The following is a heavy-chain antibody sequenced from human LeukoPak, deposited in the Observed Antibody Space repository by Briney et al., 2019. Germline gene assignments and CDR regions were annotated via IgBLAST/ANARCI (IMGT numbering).Heavy chain of an antibody. CDR2: INSGGNT. J-gene: IGHJ5*02. CDR3: AREVNWFDP. CDR1: GXTVSSSY. Sequence: PGGSLRLSCAASGXTVSSSYMSWVRQAPGKGLEWVSVINSGGNTYYADSVKGRFTISRDNSKNTLYLQMNSLRAEDTAVYYCAREVNWFDPWGQGTLVTVSS. V-gene: IGHV3-66*01.